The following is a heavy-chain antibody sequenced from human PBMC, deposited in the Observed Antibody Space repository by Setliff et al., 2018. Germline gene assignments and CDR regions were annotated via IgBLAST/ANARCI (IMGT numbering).Heavy chain of an antibody. CDR1: GYTFTSYG. J-gene: IGHJ4*02. Sequence: ASVKVSCKASGYTFTSYGISWGRQAPGQGLEWMAWISTDNGDANYAQKFRGRVTMTKDTSTSTAYMELRSLRSDDTAVYYCSRLVRFCTASTCQGASASEHWGQGTLVTVSS. D-gene: IGHD2-8*02. CDR2: ISTDNGDA. V-gene: IGHV1-18*01. CDR3: SRLVRFCTASTCQGASASEH.